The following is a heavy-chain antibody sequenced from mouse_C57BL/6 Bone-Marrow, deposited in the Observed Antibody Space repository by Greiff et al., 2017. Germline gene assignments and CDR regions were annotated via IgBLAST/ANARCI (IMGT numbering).Heavy chain of an antibody. D-gene: IGHD1-1*01. V-gene: IGHV1-82*01. CDR2: IYPGDGDT. CDR3: ATPYGSSPPWYAMDY. Sequence: VQLQQSGPELVKPGASVKISCKASGYAFSSSWMNWVKQRPGKGLEWIGRIYPGDGDTNYNGKFKGKATLTADKSSSTAYMQLSSLTSEGSAVYFCATPYGSSPPWYAMDYWGQGTSVTVAS. CDR1: GYAFSSSW. J-gene: IGHJ4*01.